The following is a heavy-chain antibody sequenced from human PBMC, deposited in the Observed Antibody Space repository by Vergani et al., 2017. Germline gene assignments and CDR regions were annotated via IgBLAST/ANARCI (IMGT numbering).Heavy chain of an antibody. CDR2: IKNTGDST. CDR3: AKANPRNSGYDYLYYYHAIDV. D-gene: IGHD5-12*01. J-gene: IGHJ6*02. V-gene: IGHV3-23*01. Sequence: EVQLLQSEGAVVQPGGSLRLSCVASGFTFSSHAMSWVRQGHGQGLKWVSSIKNTGDSTHYADSVKGRLTISRENFKNTLYLQMNSLRVEDTAVYYCAKANPRNSGYDYLYYYHAIDVWGQGTTVTVSS. CDR1: GFTFSSHA.